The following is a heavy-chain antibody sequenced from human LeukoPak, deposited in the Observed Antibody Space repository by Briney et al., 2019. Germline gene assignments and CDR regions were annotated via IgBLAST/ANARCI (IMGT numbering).Heavy chain of an antibody. V-gene: IGHV3-21*01. CDR2: ISSSSSYI. CDR3: GRALGPHGWFGELEYYFDY. J-gene: IGHJ4*02. CDR1: GFTFSSYS. D-gene: IGHD3-10*01. Sequence: PGGSLRLSCAASGFTFSSYSMNSVRQAPGKGLEWVSSISSSSSYIEYADSVKGRFTISRDNAKNSLYLQMNILRAEDTAVYYFGRALGPHGWFGELEYYFDYWGQGTLVTVCS.